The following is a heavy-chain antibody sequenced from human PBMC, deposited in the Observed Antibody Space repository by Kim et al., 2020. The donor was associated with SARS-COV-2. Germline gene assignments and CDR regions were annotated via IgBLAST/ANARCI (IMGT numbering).Heavy chain of an antibody. V-gene: IGHV4-39*07. CDR3: ARGGGIAVTGH. Sequence: SETLSLTCTVSGGSISSSSYYWGWIRQPPGKGLKWIGSIYYSGSTSYNPSLKSRVTISVDTSKNQISLKLSSVTAADTAVYYCARGGGIAVTGHWGQGTLVTVSS. CDR2: IYYSGST. CDR1: GGSISSSSYY. D-gene: IGHD6-13*01. J-gene: IGHJ4*02.